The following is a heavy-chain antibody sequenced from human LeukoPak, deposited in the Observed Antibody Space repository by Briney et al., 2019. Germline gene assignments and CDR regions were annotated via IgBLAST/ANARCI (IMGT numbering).Heavy chain of an antibody. D-gene: IGHD3-10*01. V-gene: IGHV1-69*04. Sequence: SVKVSCKASGGTFSSYAISWVRQAPGQGLEWMGRIIPILGIANYAQKFQGRVTITADKSTSTAYMELSSLRSEDTAVYYCARDFSEGGLYGSRDYWGQGTLVTVSS. CDR1: GGTFSSYA. CDR2: IIPILGIA. J-gene: IGHJ4*02. CDR3: ARDFSEGGLYGSRDY.